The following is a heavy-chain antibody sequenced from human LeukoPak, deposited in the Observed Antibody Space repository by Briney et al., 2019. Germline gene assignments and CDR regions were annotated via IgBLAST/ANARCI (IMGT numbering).Heavy chain of an antibody. CDR2: MSGSDGST. D-gene: IGHD6-13*01. CDR1: GFTFSNAW. J-gene: IGHJ5*02. V-gene: IGHV3-23*01. CDR3: AKEGAAAGFNWFDP. Sequence: PGGSLRLSCAASGFTFSNAWMSWVRQVPGKGLEWVSSMSGSDGSTYIADSVKGRFTISRDNIRKTLYLQMNSLRAEDTAVYYCAKEGAAAGFNWFDPWGQGTQVTVSS.